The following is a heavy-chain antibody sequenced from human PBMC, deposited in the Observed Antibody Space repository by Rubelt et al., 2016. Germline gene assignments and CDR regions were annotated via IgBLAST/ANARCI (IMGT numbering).Heavy chain of an antibody. CDR3: ARDRGTMVSYYYYGMDV. V-gene: IGHV1-69*01. Sequence: WMGGIIPIFGTANYAQKFQGRVTITADESTSTAYMELSSLRSEDTAVYYCARDRGTMVSYYYYGMDVWGQGTTVTVSS. D-gene: IGHD3-10*01. CDR2: IIPIFGTA. J-gene: IGHJ6*02.